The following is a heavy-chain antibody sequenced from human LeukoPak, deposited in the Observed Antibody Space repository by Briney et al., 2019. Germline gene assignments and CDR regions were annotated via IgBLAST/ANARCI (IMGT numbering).Heavy chain of an antibody. CDR2: ISYDGSNK. D-gene: IGHD4-17*01. J-gene: IGHJ4*02. V-gene: IGHV3-30*18. CDR3: AKDVWVTTGIDY. Sequence: PGRSLRLSCAASAFTFSSYGMHWVRQAPGKGLKWVAVISYDGSNKYYADSVKGRSTISRDHSKSTVYLQMNSLRADDTAVYYCAKDVWVTTGIDYWGQGTLVTVSS. CDR1: AFTFSSYG.